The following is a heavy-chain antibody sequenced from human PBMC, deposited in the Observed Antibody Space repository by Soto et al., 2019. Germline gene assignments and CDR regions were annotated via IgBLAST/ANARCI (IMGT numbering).Heavy chain of an antibody. CDR1: GFTYSSYV. V-gene: IGHV3-30*04. J-gene: IGHJ4*02. CDR2: ISYDGSNK. D-gene: IGHD3-3*01. CDR3: ARVRSDFWSGFPY. Sequence: PWGSLRLSCAVSGFTYSSYVMHWVRQAPGKGLEWVAVISYDGSNKYYADSVKGRFTISRDNSKNTLYLQMNTLRAEDTAVYYCARVRSDFWSGFPYWGQGTLVTVSS.